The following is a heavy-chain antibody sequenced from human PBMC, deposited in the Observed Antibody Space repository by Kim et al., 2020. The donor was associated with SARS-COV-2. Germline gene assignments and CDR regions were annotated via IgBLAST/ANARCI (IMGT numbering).Heavy chain of an antibody. CDR3: ARSSGYSFFDI. Sequence: GGSLRLSCAASGFTFGSYAMHWVRQAPGKGLEWVAVISYDGSNKYYADSVKGRFTISRDNSKNTLYLQMNSLRAEDTAVYYCARSSGYSFFDIWGQGTMVTVSS. CDR2: ISYDGSNK. CDR1: GFTFGSYA. J-gene: IGHJ3*02. D-gene: IGHD3-22*01. V-gene: IGHV3-30*04.